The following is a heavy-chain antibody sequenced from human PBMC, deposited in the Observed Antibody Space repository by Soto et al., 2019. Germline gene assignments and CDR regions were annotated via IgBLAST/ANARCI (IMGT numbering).Heavy chain of an antibody. D-gene: IGHD2-15*01. V-gene: IGHV4-34*01. CDR2: INHSGGT. CDR3: ARGPSCSGGSCYELDY. Sequence: PSETLSLTCAVYGGSFSGYYWSWIRQPPGKGLEWIGEINHSGGTNYNPSLKSRVTISVDTSKNQFSLKLSSVTAADTAVYYCARGPSCSGGSCYELDYWGQGTLVTVSS. J-gene: IGHJ4*02. CDR1: GGSFSGYY.